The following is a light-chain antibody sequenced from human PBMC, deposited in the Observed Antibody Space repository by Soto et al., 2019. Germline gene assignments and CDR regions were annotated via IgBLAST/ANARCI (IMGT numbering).Light chain of an antibody. V-gene: IGKV3-15*01. CDR3: LQYSTCHPPYT. CDR2: DAS. J-gene: IGKJ2*01. Sequence: EIVMTQSPAALSVSLGERVSLTCRASQAVSSYLAWYQQKPGQAPRLLISDASTRATDIPDRFSGSGSGTDFTLTISSLQSSDLAVYYCLQYSTCHPPYTFGQGTKLEIK. CDR1: QAVSSY.